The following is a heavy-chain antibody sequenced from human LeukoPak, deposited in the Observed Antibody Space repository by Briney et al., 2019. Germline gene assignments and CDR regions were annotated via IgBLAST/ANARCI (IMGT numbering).Heavy chain of an antibody. D-gene: IGHD3-10*01. Sequence: ASVKVSCKASGYTFTDYYMHWVRQAPGQGLEWMGWINPNSRDTNYAQKFQGRVTMTRDTSISTAYMELSRLRSDDTAVYYCARDYVVRGVIYYWGQGTLVTVSS. V-gene: IGHV1-2*02. CDR2: INPNSRDT. CDR3: ARDYVVRGVIYY. J-gene: IGHJ4*02. CDR1: GYTFTDYY.